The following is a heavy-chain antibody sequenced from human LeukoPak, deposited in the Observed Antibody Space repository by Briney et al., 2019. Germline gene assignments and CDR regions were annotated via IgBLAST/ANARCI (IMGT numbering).Heavy chain of an antibody. CDR1: GNTLTDLS. D-gene: IGHD2-2*01. J-gene: IGHJ5*02. Sequence: ASVKVSCKVSGNTLTDLSIHWVRQAPEKGLDWMGGFDPEDAEVIYAEKFQDRVTMTEDPSTDTAYMELRSLRSDDTAVYYCARDPKPRALEVHWFDPWGQGTLVTVSS. CDR3: ARDPKPRALEVHWFDP. CDR2: FDPEDAEV. V-gene: IGHV1-24*01.